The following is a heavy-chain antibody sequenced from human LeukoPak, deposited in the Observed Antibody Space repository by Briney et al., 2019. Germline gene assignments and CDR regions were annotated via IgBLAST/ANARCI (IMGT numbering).Heavy chain of an antibody. Sequence: PGGSLRLSCAASGFTFSSYGMHWVRQAPGKGLEWVAVIWYDGSNKYYADSVKGRFTISRDNSKDTLYLQMNSLRAEDTAVYYCARTGDFGGSPGHDAFDIWGQGTMVTVSS. D-gene: IGHD1-26*01. CDR3: ARTGDFGGSPGHDAFDI. CDR2: IWYDGSNK. V-gene: IGHV3-33*01. CDR1: GFTFSSYG. J-gene: IGHJ3*02.